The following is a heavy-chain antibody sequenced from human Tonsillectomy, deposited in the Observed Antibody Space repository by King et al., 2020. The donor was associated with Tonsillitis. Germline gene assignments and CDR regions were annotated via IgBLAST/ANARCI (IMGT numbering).Heavy chain of an antibody. CDR1: GYSFTNYW. J-gene: IGHJ6*02. Sequence: VQLVESGAEVKKPGESLKISCKGSGYSFTNYWIGWVRQMPGKGLELMGIIFPGDSDTRYSPSFQGQVTISADKSITTAYLQWSSLKVSDTAMYYCARFSDTMARGVRFGMDVWGQGTTVTVSS. V-gene: IGHV5-51*01. CDR3: ARFSDTMARGVRFGMDV. D-gene: IGHD3-10*01. CDR2: IFPGDSDT.